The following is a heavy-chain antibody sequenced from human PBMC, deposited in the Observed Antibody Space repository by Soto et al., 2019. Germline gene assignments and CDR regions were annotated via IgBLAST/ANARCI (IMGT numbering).Heavy chain of an antibody. CDR2: ISSNGGST. Sequence: GGSLRLSCAASGFTFSSYAMHWVRQAPGKGLEYVSAISSNGGSTYYANSVKGRFTISRDNSKNTLYLQMGSLRAEDMAVYYCARAVWGSYRLESAFDIWGQGTMVTVSS. CDR1: GFTFSSYA. CDR3: ARAVWGSYRLESAFDI. J-gene: IGHJ3*02. V-gene: IGHV3-64*01. D-gene: IGHD3-16*02.